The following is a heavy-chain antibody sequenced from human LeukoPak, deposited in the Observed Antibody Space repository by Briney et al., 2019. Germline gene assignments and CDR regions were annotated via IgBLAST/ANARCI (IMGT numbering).Heavy chain of an antibody. Sequence: GGSLRLSCAASGFTFSSYAMHWVRQAPGKGLEWVAVISYDGSNKYYADSVKGRFTISRDNSKNTQYLQMNSLRAEDTAVYYCASTGWEVRGYFDYWGQGTLVTVSS. CDR3: ASTGWEVRGYFDY. CDR2: ISYDGSNK. V-gene: IGHV3-30-3*01. J-gene: IGHJ4*02. D-gene: IGHD1-14*01. CDR1: GFTFSSYA.